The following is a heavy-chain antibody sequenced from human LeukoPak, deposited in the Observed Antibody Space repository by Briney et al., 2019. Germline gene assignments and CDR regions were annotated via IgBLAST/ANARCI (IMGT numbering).Heavy chain of an antibody. CDR2: TNSGGTVT. V-gene: IGHV3-NL1*01. Sequence: GSLRLSCAASGFSFSNYDMHWVRQAPGKGLVWVSRTNSGGTVTNYADSVKGRLTISRDNSKNTLYLQMNSLRAEDTAVYYCAKDLRYGSGWYGTFDYWGQGTLVTVSS. CDR1: GFSFSNYD. J-gene: IGHJ4*02. D-gene: IGHD6-19*01. CDR3: AKDLRYGSGWYGTFDY.